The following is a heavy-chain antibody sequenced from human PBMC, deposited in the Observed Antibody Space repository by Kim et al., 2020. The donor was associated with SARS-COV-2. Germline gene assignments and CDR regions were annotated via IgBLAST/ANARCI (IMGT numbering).Heavy chain of an antibody. D-gene: IGHD6-19*01. J-gene: IGHJ6*02. V-gene: IGHV3-21*01. CDR3: ARYSGWSPLPPYGMDV. Sequence: SVKGRFTISRDNAKNSLYLQMNSLRAEDTAVYYCARYSGWSPLPPYGMDVWGQGTTVTVSS.